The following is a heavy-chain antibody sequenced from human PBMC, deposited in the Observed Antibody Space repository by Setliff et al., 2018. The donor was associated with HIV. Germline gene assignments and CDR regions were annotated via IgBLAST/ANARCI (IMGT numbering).Heavy chain of an antibody. D-gene: IGHD1-26*01. CDR1: SGSVSRSDYY. CDR3: ARAIVGTIDAFDI. Sequence: SETLSLTCTVSSGSVSRSDYYWGWIRQTPGKGLEWIGSIYWSGLTFYNPSLKSRVTISVDTSKNQFSLKLTSVTAADTAIYYCARAIVGTIDAFDIWGQGTMVTVSS. CDR2: IYWSGLT. V-gene: IGHV4-39*07. J-gene: IGHJ3*02.